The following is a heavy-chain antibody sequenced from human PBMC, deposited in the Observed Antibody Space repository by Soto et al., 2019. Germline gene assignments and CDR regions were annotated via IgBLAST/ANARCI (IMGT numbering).Heavy chain of an antibody. CDR2: IIPIFGTA. J-gene: IGHJ6*02. D-gene: IGHD3-10*01. CDR1: GGTFSSYA. CDR3: ARRTMVRGALSGMDV. Sequence: ASVKVSCKASGGTFSSYAISWVRQAPGQGLEWMGGIIPIFGTANYAQKFQGRVTITADKSTSTAYMELSSLRSEDTAVYYCARRTMVRGALSGMDVWGQGTTVTVS. V-gene: IGHV1-69*06.